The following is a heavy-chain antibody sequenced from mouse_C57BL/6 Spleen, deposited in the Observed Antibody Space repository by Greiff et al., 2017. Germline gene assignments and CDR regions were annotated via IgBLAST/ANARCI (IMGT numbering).Heavy chain of an antibody. CDR1: GYTFTDYY. J-gene: IGHJ3*01. Sequence: EVQLQQSGPELVKPGASVKISCKASGYTFTDYYMNWVKQSHGKSLEWIGDINPNNGGTSYNQKFKGKATLTVDKSSSTAYMELRSLTSEDSAVYYCARGYGNWFAYWGQGTLVTVSA. D-gene: IGHD2-1*01. V-gene: IGHV1-26*01. CDR2: INPNNGGT. CDR3: ARGYGNWFAY.